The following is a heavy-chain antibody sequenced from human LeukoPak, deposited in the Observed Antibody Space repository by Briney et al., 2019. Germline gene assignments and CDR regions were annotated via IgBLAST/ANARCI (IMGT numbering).Heavy chain of an antibody. J-gene: IGHJ5*02. V-gene: IGHV4-59*01. Sequence: QSSETLSLTCTVSGGSISNYYWSWLRQPPGKGLEWIGYISYSGGSNYNSSLKGRVTISLDTSKNQFSLKLSSVTAADTAVYYCARHGLRWANWFDPWGQGTLVSVSS. CDR3: ARHGLRWANWFDP. D-gene: IGHD4-23*01. CDR2: ISYSGGS. CDR1: GGSISNYY.